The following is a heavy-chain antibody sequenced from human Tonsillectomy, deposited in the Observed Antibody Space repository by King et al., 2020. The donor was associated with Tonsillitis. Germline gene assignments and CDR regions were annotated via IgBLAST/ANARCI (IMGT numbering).Heavy chain of an antibody. J-gene: IGHJ4*02. D-gene: IGHD6-19*01. V-gene: IGHV1-2*02. CDR1: GYSFSDYK. Sequence: QLVQSGAEVKKPGASVKVSCKTSGYSFSDYKINWVRQAPGQGLEWMGWVNPVSGGTNYALSFEDRVTMTRDTSTNTAYLELSSLKVDDTAVYFCARDTGGWRSLDYWGQGALVTVSS. CDR2: VNPVSGGT. CDR3: ARDTGGWRSLDY.